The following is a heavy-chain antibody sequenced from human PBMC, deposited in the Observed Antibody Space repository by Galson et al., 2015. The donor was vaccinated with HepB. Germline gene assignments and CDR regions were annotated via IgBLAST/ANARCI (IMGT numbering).Heavy chain of an antibody. CDR3: ARDYYDSSGPPAEYFQH. V-gene: IGHV1-2*02. CDR2: INPNRGGT. D-gene: IGHD3-22*01. Sequence: VKVSCKASGYTFTGYYIHWVRQAPGQGLEWMGWINPNRGGTNYARKFQGRVTMTSDTSISTAYMELSRLRSDDTAVYYCARDYYDSSGPPAEYFQHWGQGTLVTVSS. CDR1: GYTFTGYY. J-gene: IGHJ1*01.